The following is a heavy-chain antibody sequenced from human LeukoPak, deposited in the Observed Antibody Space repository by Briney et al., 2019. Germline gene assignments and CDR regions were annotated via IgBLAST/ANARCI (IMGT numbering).Heavy chain of an antibody. CDR2: ISRSSSYI. V-gene: IGHV3-21*01. J-gene: IGHJ4*02. CDR1: GFTFSSYS. Sequence: PGGSLRLSCAASGFTFSSYSMNWVRQAPGKGLEWVSSISRSSSYIYYADSVKGRFTISRDNAKNSLYLQMNSLRAEDTAVYYCAREDFIAAAGTWGQGTLVTVSS. CDR3: AREDFIAAAGT. D-gene: IGHD6-13*01.